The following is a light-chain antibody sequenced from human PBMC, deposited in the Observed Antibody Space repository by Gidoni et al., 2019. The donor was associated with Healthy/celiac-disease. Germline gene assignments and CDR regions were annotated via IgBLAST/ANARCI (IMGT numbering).Light chain of an antibody. V-gene: IGKV1-39*01. CDR1: QSISSY. CDR3: QQSYSTPWT. J-gene: IGKJ1*01. CDR2: AAS. Sequence: DIQMTQSPSSLSAAVGDRVTITCRASQSISSYLNCYQQKPGKAPKLLIYAASSVQSGVPSRFSGSGSRTDFTLTISRLQPEDFATYYCQQSYSTPWTFGQGTKVEIK.